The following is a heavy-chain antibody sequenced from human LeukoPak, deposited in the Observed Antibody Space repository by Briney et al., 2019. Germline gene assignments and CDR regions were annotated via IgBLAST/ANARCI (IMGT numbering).Heavy chain of an antibody. Sequence: GASVKVSCKASGYTFTGYYMHWVRQAPGQGLEWMGWINPNSGGTNYAQKFQGRVTMTRDTSISTAYMELSRLRSDDTAVYYCARGLPKSPGIAVAWAADAFDIWGQGTMVTVSS. J-gene: IGHJ3*02. D-gene: IGHD6-19*01. V-gene: IGHV1-2*02. CDR1: GYTFTGYY. CDR2: INPNSGGT. CDR3: ARGLPKSPGIAVAWAADAFDI.